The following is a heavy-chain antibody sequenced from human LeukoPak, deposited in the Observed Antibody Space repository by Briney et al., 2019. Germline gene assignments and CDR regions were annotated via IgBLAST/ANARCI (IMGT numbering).Heavy chain of an antibody. D-gene: IGHD2-15*01. CDR1: GYTFTGYY. CDR3: ARVYCSSGTASCYMGY. V-gene: IGHV1-2*02. CDR2: INPKSGGT. J-gene: IGHJ4*02. Sequence: GASVKVSCKASGYTFTGYYMHWVRQAPGQGLEWMGWINPKSGGTNSAQKFQGRVTMTRDTSISTAYMELSRLRSDDTAVYYCARVYCSSGTASCYMGYWGQGTLVTVSS.